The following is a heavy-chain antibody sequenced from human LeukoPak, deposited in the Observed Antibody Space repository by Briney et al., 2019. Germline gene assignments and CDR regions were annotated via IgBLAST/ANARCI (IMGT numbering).Heavy chain of an antibody. CDR3: ARDQNYDILTGGIDY. V-gene: IGHV1-3*03. Sequence: ASVKVSCKASGYTFTSYAMHWVRQAPGQRLECMGWINAGNGNTKYSQEFQGRVTITRDASASTAYMELSSLRSEDMAVYYCARDQNYDILTGGIDYWGQGTLVTVSS. J-gene: IGHJ4*02. D-gene: IGHD3-9*01. CDR1: GYTFTSYA. CDR2: INAGNGNT.